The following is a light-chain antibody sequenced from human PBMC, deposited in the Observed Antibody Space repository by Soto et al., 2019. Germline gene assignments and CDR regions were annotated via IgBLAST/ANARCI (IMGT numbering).Light chain of an antibody. Sequence: QSALTQPPSASGSPGQSVTISCTGTSSDVGGYNYVSWYQQHPGKAPKLMIYEVSKRPSGVPDRFSGSKSGNTASLTVSGLQAEDEADYYCSSYAGSTNVHVFGTGTKLTVL. CDR3: SSYAGSTNVHV. J-gene: IGLJ1*01. CDR1: SSDVGGYNY. CDR2: EVS. V-gene: IGLV2-8*01.